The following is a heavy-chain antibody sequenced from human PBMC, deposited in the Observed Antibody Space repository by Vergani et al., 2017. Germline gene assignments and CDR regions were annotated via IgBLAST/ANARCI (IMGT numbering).Heavy chain of an antibody. CDR2: ISSGNSYI. CDR3: TGDRTGYDSESGDAFDI. Sequence: EGQLVESGGGLVKPGGSLRLSCEASGVSLSFYTMNWVRQAPGKGLEWVASISSGNSYIYYADSVKGRFTISRDNAKNSLYLQMTSLTVDDTALYFCTGDRTGYDSESGDAFDIWGQGTMFTVSS. CDR1: GVSLSFYT. J-gene: IGHJ3*02. V-gene: IGHV3-21*02. D-gene: IGHD3-22*01.